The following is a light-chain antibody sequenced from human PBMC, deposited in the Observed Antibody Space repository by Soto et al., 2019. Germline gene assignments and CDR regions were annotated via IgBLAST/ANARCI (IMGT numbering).Light chain of an antibody. CDR1: QSVGGN. Sequence: IVLTQSPAILALSPGDRATLSCRASQSVGGNLAWYQQRPGQAPRLLIFDASTRATGIPARFSGSGSGTDFTLTISRLEPEDFAVYYCQQRSNWPPTFGQGSDWRL. J-gene: IGKJ5*01. CDR2: DAS. CDR3: QQRSNWPPT. V-gene: IGKV3-11*01.